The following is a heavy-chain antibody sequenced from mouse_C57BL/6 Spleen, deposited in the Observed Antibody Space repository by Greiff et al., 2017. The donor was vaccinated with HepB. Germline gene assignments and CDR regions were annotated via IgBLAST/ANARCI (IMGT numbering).Heavy chain of an antibody. CDR1: GFNIKDYY. V-gene: IGHV14-2*01. D-gene: IGHD1-1*01. J-gene: IGHJ4*01. CDR2: IDPEDGET. CDR3: ARFTTVVATHYYAMDY. Sequence: EVQLVESGAELVKPGASVKLSCTASGFNIKDYYMHWVKQRTEQGLEWIGRIDPEDGETKYAPKFQGKATITADTSSNTAYLQLSSLTSEDTAVYYCARFTTVVATHYYAMDYWGQGTSVTVSS.